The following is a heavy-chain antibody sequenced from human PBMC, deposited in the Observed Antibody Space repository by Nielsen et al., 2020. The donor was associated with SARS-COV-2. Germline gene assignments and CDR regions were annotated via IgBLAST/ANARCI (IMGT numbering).Heavy chain of an antibody. CDR2: IGIAGDT. Sequence: GESLKISCAASGFTFSSYDMHWVRQATGKGLEWVSAIGIAGDTYYPGSVKGRFTASRENAKNSLYLQMNSLRAGDTAVYYCARGGSKDGMDVWGQGTTVTVSS. D-gene: IGHD6-13*01. CDR3: ARGGSKDGMDV. V-gene: IGHV3-13*04. J-gene: IGHJ6*02. CDR1: GFTFSSYD.